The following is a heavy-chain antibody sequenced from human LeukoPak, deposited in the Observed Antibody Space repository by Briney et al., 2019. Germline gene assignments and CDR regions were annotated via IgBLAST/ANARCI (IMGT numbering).Heavy chain of an antibody. D-gene: IGHD3-22*01. V-gene: IGHV3-11*01. CDR2: ISSSGSTT. CDR3: ASNSGYGLDDAFDI. Sequence: GGSLRLSCAASGFTFSDCYMNWIRQAPGKGLEWVSYISSSGSTTYYADSVQGRFTISRDNAKNSLYLQMDSLRAEDTAVYYCASNSGYGLDDAFDIWGQGTMVTVYS. CDR1: GFTFSDCY. J-gene: IGHJ3*02.